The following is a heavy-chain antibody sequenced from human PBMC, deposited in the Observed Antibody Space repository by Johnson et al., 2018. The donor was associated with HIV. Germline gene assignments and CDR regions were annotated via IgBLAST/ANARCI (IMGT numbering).Heavy chain of an antibody. D-gene: IGHD6-6*01. CDR3: YTSSFEAAFDV. CDR1: GFTFDDYG. J-gene: IGHJ3*01. Sequence: VQLVESGGGVVRPGGSLRLSCAASGFTFDDYGMNWVRQAPGKGLEWVSGIHWNGGSTGYADSVKGRFTISRDNSKNTLYLQMNSLRTEDTALYYSYTSSFEAAFDVWGQGTMVTVSS. CDR2: IHWNGGST. V-gene: IGHV3-20*04.